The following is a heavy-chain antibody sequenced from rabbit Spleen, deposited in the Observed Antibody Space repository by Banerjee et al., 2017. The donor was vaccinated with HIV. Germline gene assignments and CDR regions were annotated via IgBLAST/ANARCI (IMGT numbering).Heavy chain of an antibody. CDR3: ARDTSTSFSSYGMDL. V-gene: IGHV1S45*01. J-gene: IGHJ6*01. CDR2: IYAGSSGFT. Sequence: QEQLVESRGGLVQPGESLTLSCKASGFTISNGYWIDWVRQAPGKGLEWIACIYAGSSGFTYHATWAKGRFTISKTSSTTVTLQMTSLTAADTATYFCARDTSTSFSSYGMDLWGQGTLVTVS. D-gene: IGHD1-1*01. CDR1: GFTISNGYW.